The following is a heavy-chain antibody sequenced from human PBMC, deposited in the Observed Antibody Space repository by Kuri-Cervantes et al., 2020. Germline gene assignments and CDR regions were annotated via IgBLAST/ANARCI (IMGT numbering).Heavy chain of an antibody. CDR1: GGTFSSYA. J-gene: IGHJ5*02. CDR3: ARVAIYNWNYAYWFDP. V-gene: IGHV1-69*05. Sequence: SVKVSCKASGGTFSSYAISWVRQAPGQGLEWMGGIIPIFGTANYAQKLQGRVTMTTDTSTSTAYMKLRSLRSDDTAVYYCARVAIYNWNYAYWFDPWGQGTLVTVSS. CDR2: IIPIFGTA. D-gene: IGHD1-7*01.